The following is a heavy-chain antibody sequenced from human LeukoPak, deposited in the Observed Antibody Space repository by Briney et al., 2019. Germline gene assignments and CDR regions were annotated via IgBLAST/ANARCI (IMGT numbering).Heavy chain of an antibody. V-gene: IGHV1-69*05. CDR2: IIPIFGTA. CDR1: GYTFTSYA. D-gene: IGHD6-6*01. J-gene: IGHJ6*03. CDR3: ARDDSGRIAARQDYYYMDV. Sequence: SVKVSCKASGYTFTSYAISWVRQAPGQGLEWMGGIIPIFGTANYAQKFQGRVTITTDESTSTAYMELSSLRSEDTAVYYCARDDSGRIAARQDYYYMDVWGKGTTVTVSS.